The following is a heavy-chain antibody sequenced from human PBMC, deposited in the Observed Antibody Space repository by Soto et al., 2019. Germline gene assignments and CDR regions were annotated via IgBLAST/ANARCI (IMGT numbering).Heavy chain of an antibody. J-gene: IGHJ6*02. V-gene: IGHV3-53*01. D-gene: IGHD3-10*01. CDR2: IESGGTA. Sequence: GGSLRLSCNASGFTVSSSYMSWVRQAPGMGLEWVAVIESGGTAHYADSVKGRFTISRDNPNNIIYLQLHTLRAEDTAVYYCAKDSGPLKLPNYVFYGLDVWGQGTTVTVSS. CDR1: GFTVSSSY. CDR3: AKDSGPLKLPNYVFYGLDV.